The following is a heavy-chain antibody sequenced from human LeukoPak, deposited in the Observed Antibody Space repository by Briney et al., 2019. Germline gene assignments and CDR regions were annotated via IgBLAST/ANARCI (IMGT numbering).Heavy chain of an antibody. Sequence: PGGSLRLSCAASGFTCSPGKGLEWVANRKRDGSEKYYVDSVKGRFSTSRDNDKKSLCLQVNSLRAGDTAVYDCPRPPLYRGTSKVHPDCGQGTLVTASS. J-gene: IGHJ4*02. CDR1: GFTCS. CDR2: RKRDGSEK. V-gene: IGHV3-7*01. D-gene: IGHD1-26*01. CDR3: PRPPLYRGTSKVHPD.